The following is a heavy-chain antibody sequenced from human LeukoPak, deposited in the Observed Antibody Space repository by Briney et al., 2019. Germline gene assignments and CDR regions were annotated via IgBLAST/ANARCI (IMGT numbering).Heavy chain of an antibody. Sequence: GASVKVSCKASGGTFSSYTISWVRQAPGRGLEWMGRIIPILGIANYAQKFQGRVTITADKSTSTAYMELSSLRSEDTAVYYCAREDRIAAAGMYYYGMDVWGQGTTVTVSS. V-gene: IGHV1-69*04. CDR1: GGTFSSYT. CDR3: AREDRIAAAGMYYYGMDV. D-gene: IGHD6-13*01. J-gene: IGHJ6*02. CDR2: IIPILGIA.